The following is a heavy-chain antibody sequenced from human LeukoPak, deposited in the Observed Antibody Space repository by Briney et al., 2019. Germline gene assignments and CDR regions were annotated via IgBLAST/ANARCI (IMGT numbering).Heavy chain of an antibody. V-gene: IGHV4-39*07. Sequence: SETLSLTCTVSGGSISSSSYYWGWIRQPPGKGLEWIGSIYYSGSTYYNPSLRSRVTISVDTSKNQFSLKLSSVTAADTAVYYCARDGGSTVVTFDYWGQGTLVTVSS. CDR3: ARDGGSTVVTFDY. CDR1: GGSISSSSYY. J-gene: IGHJ4*02. CDR2: IYYSGST. D-gene: IGHD4-23*01.